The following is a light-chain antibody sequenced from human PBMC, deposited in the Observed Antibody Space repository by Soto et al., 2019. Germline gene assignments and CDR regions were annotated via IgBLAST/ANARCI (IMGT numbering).Light chain of an antibody. J-gene: IGLJ1*01. CDR2: DVS. CDR1: SSDVGGYDF. V-gene: IGLV2-11*01. CDR3: CSYAGSYTFV. Sequence: SVLTQPLSVSGSPGHSVTISCTGTSSDVGGYDFVSWFQHHPGKPPKLIMYDVSKRPSGVPDRFSGSKSGNTASLTISGLQAEDEADYYCCSYAGSYTFVFRTGTKVTVL.